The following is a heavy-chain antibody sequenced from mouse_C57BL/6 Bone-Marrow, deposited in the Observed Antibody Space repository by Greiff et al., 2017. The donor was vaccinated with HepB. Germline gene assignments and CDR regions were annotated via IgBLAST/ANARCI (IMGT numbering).Heavy chain of an antibody. J-gene: IGHJ2*01. CDR3: AKKVPSYYFDY. CDR2: INPYNGGT. Sequence: EVQLQQSGPVLVKPGASVKMSCKASGYTFTDYYMNWVKQSHGKSLEWIGVINPYNGGTSYNQKFKGKATLTVDKSSSTAYMELNSLTSEDAAVDYGAKKVPSYYFDYWGQGTTLTVSS. CDR1: GYTFTDYY. D-gene: IGHD2-14*01. V-gene: IGHV1-19*01.